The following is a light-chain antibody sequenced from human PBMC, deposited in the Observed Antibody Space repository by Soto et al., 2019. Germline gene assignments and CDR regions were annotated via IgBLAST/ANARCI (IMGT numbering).Light chain of an antibody. V-gene: IGLV1-47*01. J-gene: IGLJ3*02. CDR2: RNN. CDR1: SSNIGSNY. CDR3: AAWDDSLSGV. Sequence: QSVLTQPTSASGTPGQRGTIPCSGSSSNIGSNYVYWYQQLPGTAPKLLIYRNNQRPSGVPDRFSGSKSGTSASLAISGLRSEHEADYYCAAWDDSLSGVFGGGTKVTVL.